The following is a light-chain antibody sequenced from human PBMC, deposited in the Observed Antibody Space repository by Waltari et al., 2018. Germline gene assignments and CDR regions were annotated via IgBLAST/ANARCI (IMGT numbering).Light chain of an antibody. J-gene: IGKJ1*01. CDR2: DAS. V-gene: IGKV3-11*01. CDR1: QSVSSY. Sequence: EIVLTQSPATLSLSPGERATLSCRASQSVSSYLAWYQQKPGQAPRLLIYDASNRATGIPARFSGSGSGTDFTLTISSLQSEDFAVYYCQHGKTFGQGTKVEIK. CDR3: QHGKT.